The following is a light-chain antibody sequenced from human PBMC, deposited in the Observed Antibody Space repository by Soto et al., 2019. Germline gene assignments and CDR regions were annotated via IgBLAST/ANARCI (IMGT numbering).Light chain of an antibody. J-gene: IGKJ2*01. CDR1: QDINKF. Sequence: PLTQSPSSLSASVGDRVTLTCRASQDINKFLAWFQQTPGKAPKLLVYSASTLHSGVPSRFSGSGSGTDFALTISSLQPEDFATYYCQQLKTYPYTFGQGTRLDIK. CDR3: QQLKTYPYT. CDR2: SAS. V-gene: IGKV1-9*01.